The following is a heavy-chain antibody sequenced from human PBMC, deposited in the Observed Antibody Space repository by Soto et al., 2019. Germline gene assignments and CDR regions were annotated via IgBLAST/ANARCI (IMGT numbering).Heavy chain of an antibody. CDR3: ARDTWGLDY. J-gene: IGHJ4*01. CDR2: IWYDGSKK. V-gene: IGHV3-33*08. CDR1: GFSFSSYP. D-gene: IGHD3-16*01. Sequence: PWGSLRLSCAASGFSFSSYPISWVRQAPGKGLEWVAVIWYDGSKKYYGDSVKGRFTISRDDSKSTVYLHMNSLRAEDTAVYYCARDTWGLDYWGHGTQDTVSS.